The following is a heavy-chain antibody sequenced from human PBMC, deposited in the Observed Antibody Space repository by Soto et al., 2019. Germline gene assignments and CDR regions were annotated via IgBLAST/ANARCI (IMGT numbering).Heavy chain of an antibody. V-gene: IGHV4-34*01. CDR2: INHSGST. D-gene: IGHD3-3*01. CDR1: GGSFSGYY. J-gene: IGHJ5*02. CDR3: ARARLGITIFGVVTHNWFDP. Sequence: KPSETLSLTCAVYGGSFSGYYWSWIRQPPGKGLEWIGEINHSGSTNYNPSLKSRVTISVDTSKNQFSLKLSSVTAADTAVYYCARARLGITIFGVVTHNWFDPWGQGTLVTVSS.